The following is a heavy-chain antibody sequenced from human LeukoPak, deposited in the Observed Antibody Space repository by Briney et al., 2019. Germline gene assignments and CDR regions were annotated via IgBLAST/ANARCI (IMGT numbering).Heavy chain of an antibody. CDR3: VRGYSSSRYLRRGV. Sequence: GRSLRLSCAASGFSFSSYSMNWVRQAPGKGLEWVSSISSSGSYIYYADSVKGRFTISRDNAKNSLYLQMNSLRAEDTAVYYCVRGYSSSRYLRRGVWGQGTLVTVSS. CDR2: ISSSGSYI. V-gene: IGHV3-21*01. J-gene: IGHJ4*02. CDR1: GFSFSSYS. D-gene: IGHD6-13*01.